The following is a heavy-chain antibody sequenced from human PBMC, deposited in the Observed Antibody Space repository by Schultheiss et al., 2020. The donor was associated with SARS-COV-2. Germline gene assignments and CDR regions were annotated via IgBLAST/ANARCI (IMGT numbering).Heavy chain of an antibody. CDR2: IYHTGST. D-gene: IGHD6-19*01. CDR3: ARLPYSSGWYYYFDY. V-gene: IGHV4-38-2*02. J-gene: IGHJ4*02. CDR1: GFSISSGYY. Sequence: SQTLSLTCTVSGFSISSGYYWGWIRQPPGKGLEWIANIYHTGSTYYTPSLKSRVTISVDTSKNQFSLRLSSVTAADTAVYYCARLPYSSGWYYYFDYWGQGTLVTVSS.